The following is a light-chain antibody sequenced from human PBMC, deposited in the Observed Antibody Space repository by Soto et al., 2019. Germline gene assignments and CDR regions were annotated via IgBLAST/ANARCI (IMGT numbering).Light chain of an antibody. Sequence: EIVLAQSPGTLSLSPGQGATLSCKASQSVSNDYLVWYQQKPGQAPRVLIYGASRRSTGIPDRFSGSGSETDFTLTISRLEPKYFVVYYCQRYGSSPNSFGQGTRLEIK. CDR3: QRYGSSPNS. V-gene: IGKV3-20*01. CDR1: QSVSNDY. CDR2: GAS. J-gene: IGKJ5*01.